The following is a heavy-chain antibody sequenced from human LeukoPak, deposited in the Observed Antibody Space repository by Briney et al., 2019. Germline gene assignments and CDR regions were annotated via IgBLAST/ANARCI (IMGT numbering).Heavy chain of an antibody. J-gene: IGHJ4*02. CDR2: IYYNGST. D-gene: IGHD1-26*01. V-gene: IGHV4-61*01. Sequence: SETLSLTCTVSGGSVSSGRYYWSWIRQPPGKGLEWIGYIYYNGSTNYNPSLRSRLTISVDTSKNQFSLKLSSVTAADTAVYYCATGGGYYVLDCWGQGTLVTVSS. CDR3: ATGGGYYVLDC. CDR1: GGSVSSGRYY.